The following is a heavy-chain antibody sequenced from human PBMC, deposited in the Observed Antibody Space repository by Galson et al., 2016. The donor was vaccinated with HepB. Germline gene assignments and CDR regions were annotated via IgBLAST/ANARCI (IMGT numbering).Heavy chain of an antibody. V-gene: IGHV1-18*01. CDR2: ISGYNGNT. CDR1: GYTFTSYG. J-gene: IGHJ5*02. D-gene: IGHD4-23*01. Sequence: SVKVSCKASGYTFTSYGINWIRQAPGQGLEWMGSISGYNGNTNYAQKGQGRVTMTIDTSTSTAYMELRSLRSDDTPFYYCARSTLPWYFDPWGQGTLLTVSS. CDR3: ARSTLPWYFDP.